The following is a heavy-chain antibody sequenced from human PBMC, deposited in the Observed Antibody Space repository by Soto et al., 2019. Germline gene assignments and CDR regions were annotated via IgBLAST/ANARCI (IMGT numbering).Heavy chain of an antibody. Sequence: EVQLVESGGGLVQPGGSLRLSCAASGFTFSSYSMNWVRQAPGKGLEWVSYISSSSSTIYYADSVKGRFTISRDNAKNSLYLQMNSLRDEDTAVYYCARLYDSSGYYLYYFDYWGQGTLVTVSP. CDR1: GFTFSSYS. CDR3: ARLYDSSGYYLYYFDY. J-gene: IGHJ4*02. V-gene: IGHV3-48*02. CDR2: ISSSSSTI. D-gene: IGHD3-22*01.